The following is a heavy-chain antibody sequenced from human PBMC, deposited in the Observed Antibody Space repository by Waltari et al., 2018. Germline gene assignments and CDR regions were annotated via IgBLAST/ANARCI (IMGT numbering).Heavy chain of an antibody. CDR3: IRDLAGAWGR. CDR1: GFIFSNYW. D-gene: IGHD1-26*01. J-gene: IGHJ1*01. V-gene: IGHV3-74*03. Sequence: DVQLVESGGGLVQPGGSLSLSCVDSGFIFSNYWMHWVRQVPGKGLLWVARINEDGTTTTYADSVRGRFAIYRDNARSTLYLQMNSLRVEDTAIYYCIRDLAGAWGRWGQGTLVTVSS. CDR2: INEDGTTT.